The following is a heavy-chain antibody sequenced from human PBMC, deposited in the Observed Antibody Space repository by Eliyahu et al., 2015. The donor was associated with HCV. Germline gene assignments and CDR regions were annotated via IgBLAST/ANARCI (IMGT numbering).Heavy chain of an antibody. V-gene: IGHV4-61*03. CDR2: IYYHGSS. J-gene: IGHJ6*03. CDR3: ARMTSSSSVSVGYYYNYMDV. Sequence: QVQLQESGPGLVKPSETLSLTCTVSGGSIRIRNYYWSWIRQPPGKGLEWIGYIYYHGSSKYSPSLQSRVTILVDTSKNHFSLTLRSGTAADTAVYYCARMTSSSSVSVGYYYNYMDVWGKGTTVTVSS. CDR1: GGSIRIRNYY. D-gene: IGHD6-6*01.